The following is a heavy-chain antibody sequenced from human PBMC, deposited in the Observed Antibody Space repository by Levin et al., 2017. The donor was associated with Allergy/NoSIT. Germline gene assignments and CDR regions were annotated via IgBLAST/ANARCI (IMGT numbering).Heavy chain of an antibody. CDR2: INSDGSST. CDR1: GFTFSSYW. CDR3: AREGLQKYDMDV. V-gene: IGHV3-74*01. J-gene: IGHJ6*02. Sequence: LAGGSLRLSCAASGFTFSSYWMHWVRQAPGKGLVWVSHINSDGSSTNYADSVKGRFTISRDNAKNTLYLQMNSLRAEDTAVYYCAREGLQKYDMDVWGQGTTVTVSS.